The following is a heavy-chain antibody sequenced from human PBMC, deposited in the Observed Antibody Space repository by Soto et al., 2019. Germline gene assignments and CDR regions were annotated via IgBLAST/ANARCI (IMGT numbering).Heavy chain of an antibody. CDR2: IYHSGST. V-gene: IGHV4-30-2*01. Sequence: SETLSLTCAVSGGSISSGGYSWSWIRQPPGKGLEWIGYIYHSGSTYYNPSLKSRVTISVDRSKNQFSLKLSSVTAADTAVYYCARGYYDSSGLGYFDYWGQGTLVTVSS. D-gene: IGHD3-22*01. CDR1: GGSISSGGYS. J-gene: IGHJ4*02. CDR3: ARGYYDSSGLGYFDY.